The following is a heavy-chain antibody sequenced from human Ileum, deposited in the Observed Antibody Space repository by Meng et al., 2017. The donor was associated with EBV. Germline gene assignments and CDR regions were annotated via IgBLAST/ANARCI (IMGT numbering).Heavy chain of an antibody. CDR2: VYFTGST. Sequence: LMDPGPELVNPSEPRSLPCGGSGGSVSSTRSDLGWVRQPPGKGLEWIGTVYFTGSTYYNPSLKSRVSISVDTSKNQFSLELNSVTAADTAVYYCASHRPFGEWYSLDHWGQGTLVTVSS. D-gene: IGHD3-10*01. CDR1: GGSVSSTRSD. J-gene: IGHJ4*02. V-gene: IGHV4-39*01. CDR3: ASHRPFGEWYSLDH.